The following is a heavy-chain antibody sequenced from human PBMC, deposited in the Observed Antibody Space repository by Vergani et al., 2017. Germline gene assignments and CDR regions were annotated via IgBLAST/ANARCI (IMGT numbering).Heavy chain of an antibody. D-gene: IGHD5-18*01. Sequence: QVQLVQSGAEVKKPGSSVKVSCKASGGTFSSYAISWVRQAPGQGLEWMGGIIPTFGIANYAQKFQGRVTITPDKFTSTAYMELRSLRSEDTAVYYCATETVDYSYGSWGQGTLVTVSS. J-gene: IGHJ5*02. V-gene: IGHV1-69*17. CDR3: ATETVDYSYGS. CDR1: GGTFSSYA. CDR2: IIPTFGIA.